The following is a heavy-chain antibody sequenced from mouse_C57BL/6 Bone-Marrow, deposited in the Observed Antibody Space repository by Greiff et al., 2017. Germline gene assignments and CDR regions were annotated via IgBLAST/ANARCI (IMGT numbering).Heavy chain of an antibody. CDR3: TFTVLFDD. Sequence: VQLKQSGAELVRPGASVKLSCTASGFNIKDDYMHWVKQRPEQGLEWIGWIDPENGDTAYASKFQGKATITADTSSNTAYLQLSGLTSEDTAVYYCTFTVLFDDWGQGTTLTVSS. CDR1: GFNIKDDY. CDR2: IDPENGDT. J-gene: IGHJ2*01. V-gene: IGHV14-4*01. D-gene: IGHD1-1*01.